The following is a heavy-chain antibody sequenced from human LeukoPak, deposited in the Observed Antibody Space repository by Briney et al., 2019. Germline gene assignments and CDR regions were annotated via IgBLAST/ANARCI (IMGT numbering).Heavy chain of an antibody. V-gene: IGHV3-15*01. CDR2: IKRISDGGPT. J-gene: IGHJ4*02. CDR3: NTDFNGPYDY. Sequence: GGSLTLSCAASGFTFTNAWMSWVRQTPGKGLEGVGRIKRISDGGPTDYAAPVKGRFTISRDDSKNTLYLQMNSLKTEDTAVYYCNTDFNGPYDYWGQGTLVIVSS. CDR1: GFTFTNAW.